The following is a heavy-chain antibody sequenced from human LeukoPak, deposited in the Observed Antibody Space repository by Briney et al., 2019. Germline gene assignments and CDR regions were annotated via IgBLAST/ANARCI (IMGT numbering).Heavy chain of an antibody. D-gene: IGHD3-22*01. CDR3: TTDRWFSHDSSGQN. CDR2: IKSKTDGGTT. CDR1: GFTFSNAW. Sequence: GGSLRLSCAASGFTFSNAWMSWVRQAPGKGLEWVGRIKSKTDGGTTDYAAPVKGRFTISRDDSKNTLYLQMNSLKTEDTAVYYCTTDRWFSHDSSGQNWGQGTLVTVSS. V-gene: IGHV3-15*01. J-gene: IGHJ4*02.